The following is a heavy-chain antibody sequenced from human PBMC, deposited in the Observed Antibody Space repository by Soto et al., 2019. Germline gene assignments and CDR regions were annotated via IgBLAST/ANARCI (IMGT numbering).Heavy chain of an antibody. CDR2: IYYSGSA. D-gene: IGHD2-8*01. CDR3: ARGGHCTNGVCSALDY. CDR1: GGSIITYY. J-gene: IGHJ4*02. V-gene: IGHV4-59*08. Sequence: HVQLQVSGRALVKPSETLSLTCTVSGGSIITYYWSWIRQPPGKGLEWIGYIYYSGSASYNPSLKSRVTISLDTSKNQFSLRLSSVTAADTAVYYCARGGHCTNGVCSALDYWGQGTLVTVSS.